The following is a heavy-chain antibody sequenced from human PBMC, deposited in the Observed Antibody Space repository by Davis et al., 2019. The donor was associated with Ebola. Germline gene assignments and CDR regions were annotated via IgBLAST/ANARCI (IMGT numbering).Heavy chain of an antibody. CDR2: ISGSGGST. J-gene: IGHJ6*02. V-gene: IGHV3-23*01. Sequence: GESLKISCAASGFTFSSYAMSWVRQAPGKGLEWVSAISGSGGSTYYADSVKGRFTISRDNSKNTLYLQMNSLRAEDTAVYYCAKAIASGRYCSSTSCYTALYYYYGMDVWGQGTTVTVSS. CDR3: AKAIASGRYCSSTSCYTALYYYYGMDV. D-gene: IGHD2-2*02. CDR1: GFTFSSYA.